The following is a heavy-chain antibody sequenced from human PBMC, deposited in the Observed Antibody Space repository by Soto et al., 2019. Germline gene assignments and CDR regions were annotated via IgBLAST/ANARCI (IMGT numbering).Heavy chain of an antibody. Sequence: QVQLQESGPGLVKPSETLSLTCTVSGGSISSYYWSWIRQSPGKGLEWIGYIHYSGSTKSNPSLKSRVTISVDTSRKQVSLKLSSVTAADSAVYCCARARYQLLHPYYYGMDVWGQGTTVTVSS. D-gene: IGHD2-2*01. V-gene: IGHV4-59*01. CDR2: IHYSGST. CDR3: ARARYQLLHPYYYGMDV. J-gene: IGHJ6*02. CDR1: GGSISSYY.